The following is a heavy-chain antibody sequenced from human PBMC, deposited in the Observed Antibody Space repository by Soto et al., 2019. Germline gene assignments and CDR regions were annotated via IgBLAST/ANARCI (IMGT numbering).Heavy chain of an antibody. CDR2: MNPNSGNT. D-gene: IGHD6-13*01. V-gene: IGHV1-8*01. CDR3: ARERSAAGTGWFDP. Sequence: QVQLVQCGAEVKKPGASVKVSCKASRYTFTSYDINWVRQASGQGLEWMGWMNPNSGNTGYAQKFQGRVTMTRNTSISTAYMELSSLRSEDTAVYFCARERSAAGTGWFDPWGQGTLVTVSS. CDR1: RYTFTSYD. J-gene: IGHJ5*02.